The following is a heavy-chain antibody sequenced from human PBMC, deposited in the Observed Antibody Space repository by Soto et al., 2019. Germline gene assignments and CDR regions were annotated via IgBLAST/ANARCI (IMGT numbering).Heavy chain of an antibody. V-gene: IGHV3-23*01. Sequence: GGSLRLSCAASGFTFSSYAMSWVRQARGKGLEWVSAIGGSGGSTYYAASVKGRFTISRDNSKNTLYLQMNSLRAEDTAVYYCAKGRTNGSGWYAESDYWGKGTLVTVSS. CDR1: GFTFSSYA. CDR3: AKGRTNGSGWYAESDY. D-gene: IGHD6-19*01. CDR2: IGGSGGST. J-gene: IGHJ4*02.